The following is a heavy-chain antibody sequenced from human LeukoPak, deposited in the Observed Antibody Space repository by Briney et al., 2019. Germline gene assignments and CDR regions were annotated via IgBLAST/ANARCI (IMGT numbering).Heavy chain of an antibody. J-gene: IGHJ4*02. Sequence: GGSLRLSCVASGLTFSINSMSWVRQAPGKGLEWVSSISSSSSYIYYADSVKGRFTISRDNAKNSLYLQMNSLRAEDTAVYYCVPNTEDYYGSGSGPFDYWGQGTLVTVSS. CDR1: GLTFSINS. D-gene: IGHD3-10*01. CDR2: ISSSSSYI. V-gene: IGHV3-21*01. CDR3: VPNTEDYYGSGSGPFDY.